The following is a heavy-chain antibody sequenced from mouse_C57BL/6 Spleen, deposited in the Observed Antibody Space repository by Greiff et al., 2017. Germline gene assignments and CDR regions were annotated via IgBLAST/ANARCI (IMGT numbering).Heavy chain of an antibody. CDR1: GYTFTSYW. Sequence: QVQLQQPGAELVKPGASVKVSCKASGYTFTSYWMHWVKQRPGQGLEWIGRIHPSDSDTNYNQKFKGKSTLTVDKSSSTAYMQLSSLTSEDSAVYYCATSYYSNYDVLSMDYWGQGTSVTVSS. V-gene: IGHV1-74*01. J-gene: IGHJ4*01. CDR2: IHPSDSDT. D-gene: IGHD2-5*01. CDR3: ATSYYSNYDVLSMDY.